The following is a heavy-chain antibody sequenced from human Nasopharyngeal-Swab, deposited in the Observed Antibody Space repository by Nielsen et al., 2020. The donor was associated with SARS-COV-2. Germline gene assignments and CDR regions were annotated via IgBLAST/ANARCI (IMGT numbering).Heavy chain of an antibody. V-gene: IGHV3-21*01. J-gene: IGHJ6*03. D-gene: IGHD3-9*01. CDR2: ISSSSSYI. CDR3: ARDQPPYDILTAYYYYMDV. Sequence: GGSLGLSCAASGFTFSSYSMNWVRQAPGKGLEGVSSISSSSSYIYYADSVKGRFTISRDNAKNSLYLQMNSLRAEDTAVYYCARDQPPYDILTAYYYYMDVWGKGTTVTVSS. CDR1: GFTFSSYS.